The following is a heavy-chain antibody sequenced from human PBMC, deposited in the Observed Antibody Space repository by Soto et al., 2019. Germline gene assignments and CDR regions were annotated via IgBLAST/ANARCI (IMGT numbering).Heavy chain of an antibody. Sequence: SVKVSGKASGGSFSIYVISGVLQAPVQCLEGMGGIIPMFGTANYEQRFQGRLTINADERTNTAYMELSTLRSEDSAVYYCATSSRKHCRGDTCFENWFDPWGQGTRVTVSS. CDR3: ATSSRKHCRGDTCFENWFDP. D-gene: IGHD2-21*02. CDR1: GGSFSIYV. V-gene: IGHV1-69*13. CDR2: IIPMFGTA. J-gene: IGHJ5*02.